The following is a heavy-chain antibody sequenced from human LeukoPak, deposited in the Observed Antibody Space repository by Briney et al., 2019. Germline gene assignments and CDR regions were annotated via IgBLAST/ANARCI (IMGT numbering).Heavy chain of an antibody. CDR2: IYHSGST. D-gene: IGHD6-13*01. CDR1: GGSISSSNW. J-gene: IGHJ4*02. Sequence: PSGTLSLTCAVSGGSISSSNWWSWVRPPPGKGLEWIGEIYHSGSTNYNPSLKSRVTISVDKSKNQFSLKLSSVTAADTAVYYCARKMVEGSGSSWYWPFDYWGQGTLVTVSS. V-gene: IGHV4-4*02. CDR3: ARKMVEGSGSSWYWPFDY.